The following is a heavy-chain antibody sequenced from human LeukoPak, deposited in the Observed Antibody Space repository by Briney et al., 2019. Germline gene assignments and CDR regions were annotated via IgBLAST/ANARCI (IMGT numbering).Heavy chain of an antibody. CDR1: GGSISSGSYY. Sequence: SETLSLTCTVSGGSISSGSYYWGWIRQPPGKGLEWIGSIYYSGSTYYNPSLKSRVTISVDTSKNQFSLKLSSVTAADTAVYYCARKVVFDLWGRGTLVTVSS. D-gene: IGHD2-15*01. CDR2: IYYSGST. CDR3: ARKVVFDL. J-gene: IGHJ2*01. V-gene: IGHV4-39*01.